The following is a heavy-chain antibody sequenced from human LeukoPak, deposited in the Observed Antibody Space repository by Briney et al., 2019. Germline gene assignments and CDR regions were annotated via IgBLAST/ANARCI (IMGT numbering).Heavy chain of an antibody. J-gene: IGHJ4*02. CDR3: ARGLPPNYYDSTGSLYYFDY. V-gene: IGHV1-18*01. CDR2: ISAYNGNT. CDR1: GYTFTSYG. D-gene: IGHD3-22*01. Sequence: ASVKVSCKASGYTFTSYGISWVRQAPGQGLEWMGWISAYNGNTNYAQKLQGRVTMTTDTSTSTAYMELRSLRSDDTAVYYCARGLPPNYYDSTGSLYYFDYWGQGTLVTVSS.